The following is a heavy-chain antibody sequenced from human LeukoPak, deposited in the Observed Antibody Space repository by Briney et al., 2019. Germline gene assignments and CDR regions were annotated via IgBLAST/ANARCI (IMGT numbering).Heavy chain of an antibody. V-gene: IGHV3-53*01. Sequence: PGGSLRLSCAASGFTVSSNYMSWVRQAPGKGPEWVSVIYSGGSTYYADSVKGRFTISRDNSKNTLYLQMNSLRAEDTAVYYCARDSDSTGYIYFDYWGQGTLVTVSS. D-gene: IGHD3-22*01. CDR3: ARDSDSTGYIYFDY. J-gene: IGHJ4*02. CDR1: GFTVSSNY. CDR2: IYSGGST.